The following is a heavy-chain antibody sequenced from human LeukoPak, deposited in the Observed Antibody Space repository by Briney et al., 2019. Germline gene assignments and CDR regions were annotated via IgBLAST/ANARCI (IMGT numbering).Heavy chain of an antibody. CDR2: TSAYNGNT. V-gene: IGHV1-18*01. Sequence: SVKVSCKASGYTFTSYGISWVRQAPGRGLEWMGRTSAYNGNTNYAQKLQGRVTMATDTPTSTAYMELRSLRSDDTAVYYCARSGVTIFGVVIMPFDYWGQGTLVTVSS. CDR1: GYTFTSYG. CDR3: ARSGVTIFGVVIMPFDY. D-gene: IGHD3-3*01. J-gene: IGHJ4*02.